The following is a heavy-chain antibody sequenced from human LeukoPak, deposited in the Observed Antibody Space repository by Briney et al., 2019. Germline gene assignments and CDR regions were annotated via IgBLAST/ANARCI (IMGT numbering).Heavy chain of an antibody. CDR3: AVAATGQPLDY. CDR2: ISGSGGSA. J-gene: IGHJ4*02. D-gene: IGHD6-19*01. CDR1: GFTFSSYA. Sequence: GGSLRLSCAASGFTFSSYAMSWVRQAPGKGLEWVSAISGSGGSAYYADSVKGRFTISIDKSKNTLYLQMNSLRAEDTAVYYCAVAATGQPLDYWGQGTLATVSS. V-gene: IGHV3-23*01.